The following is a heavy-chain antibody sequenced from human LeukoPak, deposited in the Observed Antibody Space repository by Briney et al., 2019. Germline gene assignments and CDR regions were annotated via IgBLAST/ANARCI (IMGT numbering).Heavy chain of an antibody. J-gene: IGHJ4*02. Sequence: GGSLRLSCAATGFDFSRNAMSWVRQAPGKGLEWVSGTSGNGGETLYADSVRGRSIASRDNSKNTLYLEMNSLRAEDTAVYFCAKDPLTGYYFDFWGQGTLVTVSS. CDR2: TSGNGGET. CDR3: AKDPLTGYYFDF. D-gene: IGHD3-9*01. CDR1: GFDFSRNA. V-gene: IGHV3-23*01.